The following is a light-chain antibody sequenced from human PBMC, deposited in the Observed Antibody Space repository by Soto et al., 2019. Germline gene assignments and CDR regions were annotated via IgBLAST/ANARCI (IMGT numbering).Light chain of an antibody. Sequence: QSVLTQPASVSGSPGQSITISCTGTSSDVGSYNLVSWYQQHPGKAPKLMIYEGSKRPSGVSNRFSGSKSGNTASLTISGLQAEDEADYYCCSYAGSSTPVVFVGGTQLTVL. CDR3: CSYAGSSTPVV. V-gene: IGLV2-23*01. CDR2: EGS. CDR1: SSDVGSYNL. J-gene: IGLJ2*01.